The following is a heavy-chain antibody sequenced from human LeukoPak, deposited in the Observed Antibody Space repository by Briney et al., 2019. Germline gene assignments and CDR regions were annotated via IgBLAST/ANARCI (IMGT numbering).Heavy chain of an antibody. D-gene: IGHD5-18*01. J-gene: IGHJ4*02. V-gene: IGHV4-38-2*02. Sequence: PSETLSLTCTVSGYSISSGYYWGWIRQPPGKGLEWIGSIYHSGSTYYNPSLKSQVTISVDTSKNQFSLKLSSVTAADTAVYYCARGDTAMVKGFDYWGQGTLVTVSS. CDR2: IYHSGST. CDR3: ARGDTAMVKGFDY. CDR1: GYSISSGYY.